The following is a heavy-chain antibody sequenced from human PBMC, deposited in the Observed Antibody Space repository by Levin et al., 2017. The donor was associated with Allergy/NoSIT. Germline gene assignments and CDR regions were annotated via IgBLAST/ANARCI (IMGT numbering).Heavy chain of an antibody. Sequence: GESLKISCAASGFTFSDYSMIWFRQPPGKGLEYVSSITNTGNNIYYADSVRGRFTFSRDNARNLMYLQMNSLRVEDTAVYHCARLGRGNMDVWGKGTTVIVS. D-gene: IGHD3-10*01. V-gene: IGHV3-21*06. CDR2: ITNTGNNI. J-gene: IGHJ6*03. CDR1: GFTFSDYS. CDR3: ARLGRGNMDV.